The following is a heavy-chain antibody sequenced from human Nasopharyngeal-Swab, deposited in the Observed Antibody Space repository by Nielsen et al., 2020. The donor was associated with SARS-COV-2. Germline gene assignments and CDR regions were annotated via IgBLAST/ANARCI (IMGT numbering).Heavy chain of an antibody. D-gene: IGHD3-10*01. CDR3: AKNRADFDS. V-gene: IGHV4-59*08. Sequence: SETLSLTCTVSDGSINYSYWSWIRQPPGKALEWIGYIYYSGGANYNPSLKSRATISIDTSKNQFSLRLTSMTVADSAVYYCAKNRADFDSWGQGTLVTVSS. J-gene: IGHJ5*01. CDR2: IYYSGGA. CDR1: DGSINYSY.